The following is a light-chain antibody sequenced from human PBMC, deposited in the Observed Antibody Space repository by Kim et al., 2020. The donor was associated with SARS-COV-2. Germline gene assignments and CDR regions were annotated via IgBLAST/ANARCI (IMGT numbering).Light chain of an antibody. V-gene: IGKV2-28*01. J-gene: IGKJ3*01. CDR1: QSLRHSNGYNY. Sequence: DIVMTQSPLSLPVTPGEPASISCRSSQSLRHSNGYNYLDWYLQKPGQSPQLLIYLGSNRASGVPARFSGSASGTDFTLRISRVEAEDVGLYYCMQVLQTPFTFGPGTKVDIK. CDR3: MQVLQTPFT. CDR2: LGS.